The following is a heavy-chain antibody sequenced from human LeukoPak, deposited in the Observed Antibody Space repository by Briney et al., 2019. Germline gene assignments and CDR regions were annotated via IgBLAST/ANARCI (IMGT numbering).Heavy chain of an antibody. Sequence: GGSLRLSCAASGFTFSAYAMSWVRQAPGKGLEWVSALSGSGGSTYYADSVKGRFTISRDNSKNTLYLQVNSLRAEDTAVYYCASHRNMTGQEIDYWGQGTLVTASS. CDR3: ASHRNMTGQEIDY. D-gene: IGHD3-9*01. V-gene: IGHV3-23*01. J-gene: IGHJ4*02. CDR2: LSGSGGST. CDR1: GFTFSAYA.